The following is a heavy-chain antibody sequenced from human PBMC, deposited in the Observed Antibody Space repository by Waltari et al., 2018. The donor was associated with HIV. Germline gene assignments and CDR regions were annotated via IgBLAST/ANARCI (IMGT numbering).Heavy chain of an antibody. CDR3: ARGDIVATFLLFDY. Sequence: QVQLVQSGAEVKNPGASVTVYRQISGYHFFAFHLYWMTPAPGQGLVWMGRSNPNNGDTNIAQRFQGRVTLTRDTPVNTAYMEMNSLTSDDTAVYYCARGDIVATFLLFDYWGQGTLVTVSS. CDR2: SNPNNGDT. J-gene: IGHJ4*02. V-gene: IGHV1-2*06. CDR1: GYHFFAFH. D-gene: IGHD5-12*01.